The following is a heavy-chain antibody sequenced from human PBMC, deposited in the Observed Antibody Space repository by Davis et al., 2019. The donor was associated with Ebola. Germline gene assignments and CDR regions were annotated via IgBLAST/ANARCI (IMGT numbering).Heavy chain of an antibody. J-gene: IGHJ3*02. CDR1: GFTFSSYA. Sequence: GGSLRLSCAASGFTFSSYAMSWVRQAPGKGLEWVSAISGSGSNTYYADSVKGRFTISRDNSKNTLYLQMNSLRAEDTAVYYCAKEFNYYYDNNGFDIWGQGTMVTVSS. CDR3: AKEFNYYYDNNGFDI. CDR2: ISGSGSNT. D-gene: IGHD3-22*01. V-gene: IGHV3-23*01.